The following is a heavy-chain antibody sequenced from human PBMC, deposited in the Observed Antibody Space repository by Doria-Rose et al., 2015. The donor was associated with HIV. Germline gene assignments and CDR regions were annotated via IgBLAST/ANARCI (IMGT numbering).Heavy chain of an antibody. V-gene: IGHV2-26*01. CDR2: IFSDDER. Sequence: QITLKVSGPVLVKPTETLTLTCTVSGVSLSSPGMGVSWIRQPPGKALEWLADIFSDDERSYKTSLKSRLTISRVTSKSQVVLTMTDMDPVDTATYYCARIKSSRWYHKYYFDFWGQGTLVIVSA. CDR3: ARIKSSRWYHKYYFDF. CDR1: GVSLSSPGMG. D-gene: IGHD6-13*01. J-gene: IGHJ4*02.